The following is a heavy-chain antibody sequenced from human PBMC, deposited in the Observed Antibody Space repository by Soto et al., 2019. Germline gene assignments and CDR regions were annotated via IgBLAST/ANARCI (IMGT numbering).Heavy chain of an antibody. Sequence: QITLKESGPTVVKPTQTLTLTCSLSGFSLNTGGVGVGWIRQPPGKALEWLAVIYWDDDKSWNPSLRDRLTINRHASDDQVVLTVTTMDPVDTGTYYCARRRGGFGGGWTTPYFDYWGQWTLVTVSS. J-gene: IGHJ4*02. V-gene: IGHV2-5*02. D-gene: IGHD6-19*01. CDR3: ARRRGGFGGGWTTPYFDY. CDR2: IYWDDDK. CDR1: GFSLNTGGVG.